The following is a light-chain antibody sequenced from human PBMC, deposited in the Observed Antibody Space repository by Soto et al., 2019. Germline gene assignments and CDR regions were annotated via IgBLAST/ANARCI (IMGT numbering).Light chain of an antibody. CDR2: GAS. CDR1: QSVSSSY. V-gene: IGKV3-20*01. CDR3: QQYGNSRCT. J-gene: IGKJ1*01. Sequence: EIVLTQSPGTLSLSPGARATLACRTSQSVSSSYLACYQQKPGQPPRLLNAGASTRATGLPDRFSGSGSVTDFTLTISRLEPEDFAVYYCQQYGNSRCTFGQGTKVEIK.